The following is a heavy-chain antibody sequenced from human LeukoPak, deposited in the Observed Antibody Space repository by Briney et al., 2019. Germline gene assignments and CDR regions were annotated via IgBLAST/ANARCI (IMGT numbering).Heavy chain of an antibody. CDR2: INHSGSP. CDR1: GGSISSYY. D-gene: IGHD3-3*01. J-gene: IGHJ6*02. V-gene: IGHV4-34*01. CDR3: ARGPTPHDFWSGYYFHYAMDV. Sequence: PSETLSLTCTVSGGSISSYYWSWIRQTPGKGLEWIGEINHSGSPNYNPSLKSRVTISVATSKIQLSLKLSSVTVADTAVYYCARGPTPHDFWSGYYFHYAMDVWGQGTTVTVSS.